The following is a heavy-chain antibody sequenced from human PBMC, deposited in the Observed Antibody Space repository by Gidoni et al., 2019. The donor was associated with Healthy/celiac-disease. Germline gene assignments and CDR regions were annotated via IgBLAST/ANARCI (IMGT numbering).Heavy chain of an antibody. Sequence: QVQLVESGGGVVKPGRSLRLSCAASVFTFSSYGMHWVRQAPGKGLEWVAVIWYDGSNKYYADSVKGRFTISRDNSKNTLYLQMNSLRAEDTAVYYCAREIRKYCGGDCSFDYWGQGTLVTVSS. V-gene: IGHV3-33*01. CDR2: IWYDGSNK. CDR1: VFTFSSYG. CDR3: AREIRKYCGGDCSFDY. J-gene: IGHJ4*02. D-gene: IGHD2-21*01.